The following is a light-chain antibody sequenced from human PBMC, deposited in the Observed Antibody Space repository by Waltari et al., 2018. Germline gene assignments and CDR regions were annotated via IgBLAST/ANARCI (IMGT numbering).Light chain of an antibody. CDR2: VNSDGSH. CDR3: QTGGFGIWV. J-gene: IGLJ3*02. CDR1: SGHSNYA. Sequence: QLMLPQSPSASASLGASVKLTCTLSSGHSNYAIACPQQQPEKGPRYLMKVNSDGSHIKGDGIPDRFSGSSSGAERYLTISSLQSEDEADYYCQTGGFGIWVFGGGTKLTVL. V-gene: IGLV4-69*01.